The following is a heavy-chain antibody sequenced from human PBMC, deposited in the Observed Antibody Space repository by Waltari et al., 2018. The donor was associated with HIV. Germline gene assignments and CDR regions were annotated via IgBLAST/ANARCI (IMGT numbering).Heavy chain of an antibody. D-gene: IGHD2-8*01. CDR3: ARWYCTNNSCRGLDY. CDR2: ISSSSDNI. Sequence: EVQLVESGGGLVQPGGSVRLSCAVSGFPFRSHRMIWVRQGPGKGLELIAYISSSSDNIYYADSVKGRFTISRDQGKNSVFLQMNSLRDEDTAVYHCARWYCTNNSCRGLDYWGQGTPVTVSS. V-gene: IGHV3-48*02. CDR1: GFPFRSHR. J-gene: IGHJ4*02.